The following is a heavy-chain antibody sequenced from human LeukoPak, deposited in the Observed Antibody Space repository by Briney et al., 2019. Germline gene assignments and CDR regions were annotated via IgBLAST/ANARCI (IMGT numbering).Heavy chain of an antibody. J-gene: IGHJ4*02. D-gene: IGHD2-2*01. CDR2: IYHGQIT. V-gene: IGHV4-30-2*01. CDR1: GDSLNSGGFY. Sequence: SETLSLTCIVSGDSLNSGGFYWSWIRQPPGKGLQWIGNIYHGQITSFNPSFKGRVAISVDRSQNQFSLRMNSVTAADSAVYYCAREGLQYHFDFWGQGTLVTVSS. CDR3: AREGLQYHFDF.